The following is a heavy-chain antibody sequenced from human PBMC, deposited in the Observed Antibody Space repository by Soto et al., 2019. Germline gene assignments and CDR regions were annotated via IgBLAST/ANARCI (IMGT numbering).Heavy chain of an antibody. CDR1: GFTVSSNY. Sequence: LGGSLRLSCAASGFTVSSNYMSWVRQAPGKGLEWVSVIYSGGSTYYADSVKGRFTISRDNSKNTLYLQMNSLRAEDTAVYYCARIAAAGTNFDYWGQGTLVTVSS. CDR2: IYSGGST. D-gene: IGHD6-13*01. CDR3: ARIAAAGTNFDY. V-gene: IGHV3-66*01. J-gene: IGHJ4*02.